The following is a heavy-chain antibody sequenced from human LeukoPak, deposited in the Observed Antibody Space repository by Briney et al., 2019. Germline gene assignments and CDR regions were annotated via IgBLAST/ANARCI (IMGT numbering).Heavy chain of an antibody. Sequence: SETLSLTCTVSGGSISSYYWSWIRQPAGKGLEWTGRIYTSGSTNYNPSLKSRVTMSVDTSKNQFSLKLSSVTAADTAVYYCARDLPYYYDSSGYYYDYWGQGTLVTVSS. CDR3: ARDLPYYYDSSGYYYDY. V-gene: IGHV4-4*07. CDR2: IYTSGST. D-gene: IGHD3-22*01. CDR1: GGSISSYY. J-gene: IGHJ4*02.